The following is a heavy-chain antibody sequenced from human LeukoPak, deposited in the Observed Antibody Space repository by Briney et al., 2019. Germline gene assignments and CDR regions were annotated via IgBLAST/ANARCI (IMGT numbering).Heavy chain of an antibody. CDR2: INWNGGST. V-gene: IGHV3-20*04. Sequence: GGSLRLSCAASGFTFDDYGMSWLRQAPGKGLEWVSGINWNGGSTGYADSVKGRFTISRHNAKRSLYLQMNSLRAEDTAVYYCARDLGGYGDYGTNFDYWGQGTLVTVSS. CDR3: ARDLGGYGDYGTNFDY. CDR1: GFTFDDYG. J-gene: IGHJ4*02. D-gene: IGHD4-17*01.